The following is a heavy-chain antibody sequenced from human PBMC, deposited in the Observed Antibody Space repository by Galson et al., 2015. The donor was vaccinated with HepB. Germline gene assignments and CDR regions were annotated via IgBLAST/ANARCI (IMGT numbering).Heavy chain of an antibody. J-gene: IGHJ2*01. D-gene: IGHD3-22*01. Sequence: SETLSLTCTVSRGSISPYYWSWIRQPPGKGLEWICYIYHNGNNNQNPSLKSRVTLSVDMPKSQFSLKLSSVTTADTAIYYCARLLSYYYDSSAYYQGGYFDLWGRGALVTVSS. V-gene: IGHV4-59*08. CDR2: IYHNGNN. CDR3: ARLLSYYYDSSAYYQGGYFDL. CDR1: RGSISPYY.